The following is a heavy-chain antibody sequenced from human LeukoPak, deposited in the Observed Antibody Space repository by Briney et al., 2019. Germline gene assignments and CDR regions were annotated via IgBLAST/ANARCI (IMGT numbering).Heavy chain of an antibody. Sequence: GGSLRLSCAASGFTFHDYAMHWVRQAPGKGLEWVSGLSWNGGNIGYAGSVRGRFTISRDNAGNSLYLQMNSLRPEDTALYYCAKALGSTVTTRTYFDYWGQGTLVTVSS. CDR2: LSWNGGNI. CDR3: AKALGSTVTTRTYFDY. D-gene: IGHD4-17*01. J-gene: IGHJ4*02. CDR1: GFTFHDYA. V-gene: IGHV3-9*01.